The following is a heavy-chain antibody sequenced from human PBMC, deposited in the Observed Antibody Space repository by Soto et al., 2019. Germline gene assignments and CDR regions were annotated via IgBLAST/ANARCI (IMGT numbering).Heavy chain of an antibody. V-gene: IGHV4-34*01. D-gene: IGHD3-22*01. Sequence: SETLSLTCGVYGGSFSGYYWSWIRQPPGKGLEWIGEINHSGSTNYNPSLKSRVTISVDTSKNQFSLKLSSVTAADTAVYYCARVSAAYDSSGYYYPHNWFDPWRQGTLVTVSS. CDR2: INHSGST. CDR3: ARVSAAYDSSGYYYPHNWFDP. J-gene: IGHJ5*02. CDR1: GGSFSGYY.